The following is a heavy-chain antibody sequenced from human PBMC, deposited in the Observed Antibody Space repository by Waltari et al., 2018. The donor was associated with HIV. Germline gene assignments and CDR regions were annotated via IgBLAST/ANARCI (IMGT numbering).Heavy chain of an antibody. CDR1: GYNFTNYG. Sequence: QVLLVQSGDEVKKPGASVKVSCKASGYNFTNYGISWVRQAPGQGLEWMGWINAYNGNTHYAEKIQGRVTLTTDASTSTAYMELRSLTSDDTAVYYCATGLAAWARLCTGDSCFVGDEYWGQGILVTVSS. D-gene: IGHD2-15*01. J-gene: IGHJ4*02. CDR3: ATGLAAWARLCTGDSCFVGDEY. V-gene: IGHV1-18*01. CDR2: INAYNGNT.